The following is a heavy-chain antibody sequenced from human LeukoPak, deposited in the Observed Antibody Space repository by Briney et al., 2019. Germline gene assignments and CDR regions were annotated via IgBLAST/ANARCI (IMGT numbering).Heavy chain of an antibody. Sequence: GGSLRLSCAASGFTFSSYAMSWVRQAPGKGLEWVSAISGSGGSTYYADSVKGRFTISRDNSKNTLYLQMNSLRAEDTAVYYCARVSRRGYYYYGMDVWGQGTTVTVSS. CDR3: ARVSRRGYYYYGMDV. J-gene: IGHJ6*02. CDR1: GFTFSSYA. CDR2: ISGSGGST. V-gene: IGHV3-23*01.